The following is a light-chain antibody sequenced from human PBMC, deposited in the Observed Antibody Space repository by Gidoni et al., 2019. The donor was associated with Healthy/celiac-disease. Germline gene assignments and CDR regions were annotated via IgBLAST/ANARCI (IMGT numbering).Light chain of an antibody. Sequence: NFMLTHPHSVSHSPGTTVTISCTGSSGSIASHYVQWDQQRPGSAPSAVIDEDNERPSGVPDRFSGSIDSSSNSASLTISGLKTEDEDDYYCQSYDGSNHYVFGTGTKVTVL. V-gene: IGLV6-57*02. CDR2: EDN. J-gene: IGLJ1*01. CDR3: QSYDGSNHYV. CDR1: SGSIASHY.